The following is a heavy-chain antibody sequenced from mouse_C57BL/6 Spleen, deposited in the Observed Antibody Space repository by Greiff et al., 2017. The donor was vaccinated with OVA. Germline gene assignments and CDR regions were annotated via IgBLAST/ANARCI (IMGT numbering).Heavy chain of an antibody. CDR2: IHPNSGST. CDR3: ARGISYYFDY. CDR1: GYTFTSYW. Sequence: QVQLKESGAELVKPGASVKLSCKASGYTFTSYWMHWVKQRPGQGLEWIGMIHPNSGSTNYNEKFKSKATLTVDKSSSTAYMQLSSLTSEDSAVYYCARGISYYFDYWGQGTTLTVSS. J-gene: IGHJ2*01. V-gene: IGHV1-64*01.